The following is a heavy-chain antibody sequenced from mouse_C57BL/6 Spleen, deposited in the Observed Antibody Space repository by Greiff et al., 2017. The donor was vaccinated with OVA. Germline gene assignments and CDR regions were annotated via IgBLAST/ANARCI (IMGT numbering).Heavy chain of an antibody. V-gene: IGHV1-18*01. CDR2: INPNNGGT. D-gene: IGHD4-1*01. J-gene: IGHJ2*01. CDR3: ARRTSTGTLYFDY. CDR1: GYTFTDYN. Sequence: EVQLQHSGPELVKPGASVKIPCKASGYTFTDYNMDWVKQSHGKSLEWIGDINPNNGGTIYNQKFKGKATLTVDKSSSTAYMELRSLTSEDTAVYYCARRTSTGTLYFDYWGQGTTLTVSS.